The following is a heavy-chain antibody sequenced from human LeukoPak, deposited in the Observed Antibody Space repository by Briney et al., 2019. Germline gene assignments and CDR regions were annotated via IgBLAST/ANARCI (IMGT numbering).Heavy chain of an antibody. V-gene: IGHV4-4*07. CDR3: ARLITGTTTAFDI. CDR1: GGSISGYY. Sequence: PSETLSLTCSVSGGSISGYYGTWIRQPAGKGLEWIGRVYTSGSTHYNPSLKTRLTMSVDTSKNQFSLKLSSVTAADTAMYYCARLITGTTTAFDIWGQGTMVTVSS. CDR2: VYTSGST. J-gene: IGHJ3*02. D-gene: IGHD1-7*01.